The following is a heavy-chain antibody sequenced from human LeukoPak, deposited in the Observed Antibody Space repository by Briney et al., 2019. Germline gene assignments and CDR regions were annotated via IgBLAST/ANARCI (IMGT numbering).Heavy chain of an antibody. D-gene: IGHD3-22*01. CDR2: IIPILGIA. CDR1: GGTFSSYA. V-gene: IGHV1-69*04. Sequence: SVKVSCKASGGTFSSYATSWVRQAPGQGLEWMGRIIPILGIANYAQKFQGRVTITADKSTSTAYMELSSLRSEDTAVYYCARAGYYDSSGYYWGTPQHYWGQGTLVTVSS. J-gene: IGHJ4*02. CDR3: ARAGYYDSSGYYWGTPQHY.